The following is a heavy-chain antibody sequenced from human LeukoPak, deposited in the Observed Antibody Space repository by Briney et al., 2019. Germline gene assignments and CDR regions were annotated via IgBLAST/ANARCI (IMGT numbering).Heavy chain of an antibody. Sequence: PGGSLRLSCAASGFTFSTYTMSWVRQAPGKGLEWVSAISGGGGTYYADSVKGRFTISRDNSKNTLYLQMNSLRAEDSAVYYCAKAGYCTGISCKFDYWGQGTLVTVSS. CDR3: AKAGYCTGISCKFDY. D-gene: IGHD2-2*01. V-gene: IGHV3-23*01. CDR2: ISGGGGT. J-gene: IGHJ4*02. CDR1: GFTFSTYT.